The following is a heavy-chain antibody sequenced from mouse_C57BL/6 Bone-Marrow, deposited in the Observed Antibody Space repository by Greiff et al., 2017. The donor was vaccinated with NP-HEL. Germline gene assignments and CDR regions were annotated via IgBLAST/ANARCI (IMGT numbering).Heavy chain of an antibody. V-gene: IGHV5-4*01. D-gene: IGHD1-1*01. CDR1: GFTFSSYA. CDR2: ISDGGSYT. CDR3: ARDPRITTVVAPYYFDY. J-gene: IGHJ2*01. Sequence: EVQVVESGGGLVKPGGSLKLSCAASGFTFSSYAMSWVRQTPEKRLEWVATISDGGSYTYYPDNVKGRFTISRDNAKNNLYLQMSHLKSEDTAMYYCARDPRITTVVAPYYFDYWGQGTTLTVSS.